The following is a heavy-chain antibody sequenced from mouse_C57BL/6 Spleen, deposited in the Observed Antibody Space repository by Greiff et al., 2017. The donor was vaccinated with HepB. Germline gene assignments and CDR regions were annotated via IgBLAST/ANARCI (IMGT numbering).Heavy chain of an antibody. CDR1: GYTFTSYW. Sequence: QVQLQQPGAELVKPGASVKMSCKASGYTFTSYWITWVKQRPGQGLEWIGDIYPGSGSTNYNEKFKSKATLTVDTSSSTAYMQLSSLTSEDSAVYYCARIGLRRDYYAMDYWGQGTSVTVSS. J-gene: IGHJ4*01. CDR2: IYPGSGST. D-gene: IGHD2-4*01. CDR3: ARIGLRRDYYAMDY. V-gene: IGHV1-55*01.